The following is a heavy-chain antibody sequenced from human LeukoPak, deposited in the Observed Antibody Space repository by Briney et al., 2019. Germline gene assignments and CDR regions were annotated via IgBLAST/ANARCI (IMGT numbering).Heavy chain of an antibody. Sequence: GGSLRLSCAASGFTFSSYNMNWVRQAPGKGLEWVSYISTSSNTIYYADSVKGRFTISRDNAKNSLYLQMNSLRAEDTAVYYCARGAAAGTYNWFDPWGQGTLVTVSS. CDR3: ARGAAAGTYNWFDP. CDR2: ISTSSNTI. V-gene: IGHV3-48*04. D-gene: IGHD6-13*01. J-gene: IGHJ5*02. CDR1: GFTFSSYN.